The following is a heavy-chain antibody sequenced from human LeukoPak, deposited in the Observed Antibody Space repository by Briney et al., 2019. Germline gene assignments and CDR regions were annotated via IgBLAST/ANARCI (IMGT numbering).Heavy chain of an antibody. D-gene: IGHD3-22*01. CDR3: ASQGDSSGYYRGFDP. V-gene: IGHV4-39*01. J-gene: IGHJ5*02. CDR1: GGSISSSTYY. CDR2: IYYSGST. Sequence: SETLSLTCTVSGGSISSSTYYWAWIRQPPGEGLEWIGCIYYSGSTYYNPSLKSRVTISVDTSKIQFSLMLSSVTAADTAVYYCASQGDSSGYYRGFDPWGQGTLVTVSS.